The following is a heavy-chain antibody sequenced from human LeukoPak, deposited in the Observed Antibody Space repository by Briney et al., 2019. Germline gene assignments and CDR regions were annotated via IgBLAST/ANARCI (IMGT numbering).Heavy chain of an antibody. D-gene: IGHD2-15*01. J-gene: IGHJ3*02. Sequence: GGSLRLSCGASGFSFSSYSIHWVRRVPGKGLEWVAVMSVNGVNKYYADSVRGRFTVSRDISKNTQFLQMNSLRFEDTAVYFCVRESCSGGSCTYDPFDIWGHGTMVTVST. CDR3: VRESCSGGSCTYDPFDI. V-gene: IGHV3-30-3*01. CDR1: GFSFSSYS. CDR2: MSVNGVNK.